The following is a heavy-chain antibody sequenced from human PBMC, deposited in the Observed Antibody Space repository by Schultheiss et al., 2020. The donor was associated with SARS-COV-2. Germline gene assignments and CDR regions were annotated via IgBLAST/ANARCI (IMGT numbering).Heavy chain of an antibody. D-gene: IGHD3-9*01. CDR1: GFTVSSNY. V-gene: IGHV3-53*01. J-gene: IGHJ4*02. Sequence: GGSLRLSCAASGFTVSSNYMSWVRQAPGKGLEWVSVIYSGGSTYYADSVKGRFTISRDNSKNTLYLQMNSLRAEDTAVYYCARDQGTLGLRYFDWLSYWGQGTLVTVSS. CDR2: IYSGGST. CDR3: ARDQGTLGLRYFDWLSY.